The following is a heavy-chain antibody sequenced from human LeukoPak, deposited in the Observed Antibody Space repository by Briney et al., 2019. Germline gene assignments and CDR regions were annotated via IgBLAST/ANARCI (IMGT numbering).Heavy chain of an antibody. D-gene: IGHD3-3*01. CDR1: GGSFSGYY. V-gene: IGHV4-34*01. CDR2: INHSGST. Sequence: SETLSLTCAVYGGSFSGYYWSWIRQPPGKGLEWIGEINHSGSTNYNPSLKSRVTIPVDTSKNQFSLKLSSVTAADTAVYYCARPKSNFWSGYYRPYAFDIWGQGTMVTVSS. CDR3: ARPKSNFWSGYYRPYAFDI. J-gene: IGHJ3*02.